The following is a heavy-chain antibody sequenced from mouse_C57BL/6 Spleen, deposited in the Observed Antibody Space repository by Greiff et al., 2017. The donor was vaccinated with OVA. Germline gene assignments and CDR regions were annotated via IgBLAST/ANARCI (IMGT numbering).Heavy chain of an antibody. CDR3: ARESTAQATTY. CDR2: INPGSGGT. V-gene: IGHV1-54*01. J-gene: IGHJ3*01. Sequence: QVQLQQSGAELVRPGTSVKVSCKASGYAFTNYLIEWVKQRPGQGLEWIGVINPGSGGTNYNEKFKGKATLTADKSSSPAYMQLSSLTSEDSAVYFCARESTAQATTYWGQGTLVTVSA. D-gene: IGHD3-2*02. CDR1: GYAFTNYL.